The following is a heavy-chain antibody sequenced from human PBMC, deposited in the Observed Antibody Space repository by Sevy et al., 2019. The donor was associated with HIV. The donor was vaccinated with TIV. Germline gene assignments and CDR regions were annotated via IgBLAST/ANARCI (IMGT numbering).Heavy chain of an antibody. D-gene: IGHD6-13*01. CDR2: INVGNGNT. CDR3: TREAKQQLSQYFFDF. CDR1: GYLFISFV. V-gene: IGHV1-3*01. J-gene: IGHJ4*02. Sequence: ASVKVSCKASGYLFISFVMHWVRPAPGQGLEWVGWINVGNGNTKYSQKFQDRVTITRDASTSTTYMELTSLTSEDTAISYCTREAKQQLSQYFFDFWGQGTLVTVSS.